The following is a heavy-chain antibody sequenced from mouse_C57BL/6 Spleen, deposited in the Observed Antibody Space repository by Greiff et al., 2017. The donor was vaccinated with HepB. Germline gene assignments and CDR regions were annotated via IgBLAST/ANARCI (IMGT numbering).Heavy chain of an antibody. CDR3: ARDDYEGDYVED. Sequence: EVKLMESGGGLVKPGGSLKLSCAASGFTFSDYGMPWVRQAPEKGLEWVAYISSGSSTIYYADTVEGRFTISSDNAKNTLFLQMTSLRSEDTAMYYCARDDYEGDYVEDWGEGTTLTVSS. V-gene: IGHV5-17*01. J-gene: IGHJ2*01. D-gene: IGHD2-4*01. CDR2: ISSGSSTI. CDR1: GFTFSDYG.